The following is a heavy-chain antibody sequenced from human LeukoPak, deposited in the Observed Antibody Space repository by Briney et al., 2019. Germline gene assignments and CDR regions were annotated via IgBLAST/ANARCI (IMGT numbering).Heavy chain of an antibody. CDR2: ISYDGSNK. Sequence: PGGSLRLSCAASGFTFSSYAMHWVRQAPGKGLEWVAVISYDGSNKYYADSVKGRFTISRDKSKNTLYLQMNSLRAEDTAVYYCAREYNWNDDYYYYGMDVWGQGTTVTVSS. V-gene: IGHV3-30-3*01. CDR1: GFTFSSYA. J-gene: IGHJ6*02. D-gene: IGHD1-20*01. CDR3: AREYNWNDDYYYYGMDV.